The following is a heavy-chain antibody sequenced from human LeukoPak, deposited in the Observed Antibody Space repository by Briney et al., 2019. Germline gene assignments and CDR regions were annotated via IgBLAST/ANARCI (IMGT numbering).Heavy chain of an antibody. J-gene: IGHJ5*02. CDR2: ISSSSYI. D-gene: IGHD6-13*01. V-gene: IGHV3-21*04. Sequence: PGGSLRLSCAASGFTFSSYSMNWVRQAPGKGLEWVSSISSSSYIYYADSVKGRFTISRDNSKNTLYLQMNSLRAEDTAVYYCAKDRIAAATNWFDPWGQGTLVTVSS. CDR3: AKDRIAAATNWFDP. CDR1: GFTFSSYS.